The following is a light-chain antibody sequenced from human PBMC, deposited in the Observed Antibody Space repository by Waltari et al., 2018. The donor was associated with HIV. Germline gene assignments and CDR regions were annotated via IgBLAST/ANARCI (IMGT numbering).Light chain of an antibody. CDR3: QSYDNSLSGSVV. Sequence: QSVLKQPPSVSGAPGRRVTISCTGSSPNIRAAFVVHWYQVGPGRAPKLLIYDNTDRPSGVPDRFSGSRSGTSASLVITGIQFEDEASYYCQSYDNSLSGSVVFGGGTKVTV. J-gene: IGLJ2*01. CDR2: DNT. CDR1: SPNIRAAFV. V-gene: IGLV1-40*01.